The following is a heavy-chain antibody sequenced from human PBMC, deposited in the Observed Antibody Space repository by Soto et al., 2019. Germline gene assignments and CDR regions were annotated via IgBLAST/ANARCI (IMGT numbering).Heavy chain of an antibody. D-gene: IGHD3-22*01. CDR1: GGSINGYY. Sequence: SETLSLTCTISGGSINGYYWSWIRQPPGKGLEWIGYVYYTGTTKYNPSLESRVTISADTSKNQFSLRVTSVAAADTAVYYCATYDSSGYLNYWGQGTLVTVSS. J-gene: IGHJ4*02. CDR3: ATYDSSGYLNY. CDR2: VYYTGTT. V-gene: IGHV4-59*01.